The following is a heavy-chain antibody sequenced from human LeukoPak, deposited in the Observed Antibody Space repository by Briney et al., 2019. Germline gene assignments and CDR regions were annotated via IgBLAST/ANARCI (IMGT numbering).Heavy chain of an antibody. CDR3: ARESYGSESYYFLDY. D-gene: IGHD3-10*01. CDR1: GGSISSYY. V-gene: IGHV4-4*07. CDR2: IYSSGST. Sequence: PSETLSLTRTVSGGSISSYYWSWIRQPAGKGLEWIGRIYSSGSTNYNPSLKSRVTMSVDTSKNQFSLKLSSVTAADTAVYYCARESYGSESYYFLDYWGQGTLVTVSS. J-gene: IGHJ4*02.